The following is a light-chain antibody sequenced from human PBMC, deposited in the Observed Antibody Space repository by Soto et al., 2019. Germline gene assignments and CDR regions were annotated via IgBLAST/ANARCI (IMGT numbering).Light chain of an antibody. Sequence: EVVLTQSPATLSSSPGERATLSCRASQSVSRYLAWYQQRPGQAPRLLIYDAASRAAGIPARFSGSGSGTDFTLTISTLEPEDSAVYYCQQSYDWPPLTFGGGTKVEI. CDR2: DAA. CDR1: QSVSRY. J-gene: IGKJ4*01. V-gene: IGKV3-11*01. CDR3: QQSYDWPPLT.